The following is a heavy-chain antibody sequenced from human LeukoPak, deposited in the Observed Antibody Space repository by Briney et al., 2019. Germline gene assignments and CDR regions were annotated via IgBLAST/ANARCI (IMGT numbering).Heavy chain of an antibody. CDR2: IVVGSGNT. CDR3: AARFRLEDY. V-gene: IGHV1-58*02. Sequence: SVKVSCTSSGFTFTSSAMHWVRQARGQRLEWIGWIVVGSGNTNYAQKFQERVTITRDMSTSTAYMELSSLRSEDTAVYYCAARFRLEDYWGQGTLVTVSS. CDR1: GFTFTSSA. J-gene: IGHJ4*02.